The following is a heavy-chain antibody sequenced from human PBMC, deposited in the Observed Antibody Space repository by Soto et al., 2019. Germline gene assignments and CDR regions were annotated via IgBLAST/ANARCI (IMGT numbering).Heavy chain of an antibody. J-gene: IGHJ4*02. CDR2: IYYIENT. CDR3: ATHPPSGSLDY. V-gene: IGHV4-39*01. CDR1: GGSLSRNSNH. D-gene: IGHD3-10*01. Sequence: PSENLFVTCTVSGGSLSRNSNHWGRIRQAPGKGLEWIGNIYYIENTYYNPSLKSRVTISVDTSKNQFSLRLTSVTAADTAVYYCATHPPSGSLDYWGQGILVTVFS.